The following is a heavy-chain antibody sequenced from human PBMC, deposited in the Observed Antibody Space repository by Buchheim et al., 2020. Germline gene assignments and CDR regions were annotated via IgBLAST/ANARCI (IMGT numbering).Heavy chain of an antibody. V-gene: IGHV3-74*01. Sequence: EVQLVESGGGLVQPGGSLRLSCAASGFTFSSYWMHWVRQAPGKGLVWVSRINSDGSSTSYAASVKGRFTISRDTAKNTLSLQMNSLRAEDTAVYYCAKDVRRFTMVRGVDYWGQGTL. J-gene: IGHJ4*02. CDR2: INSDGSST. CDR1: GFTFSSYW. D-gene: IGHD3-10*01. CDR3: AKDVRRFTMVRGVDY.